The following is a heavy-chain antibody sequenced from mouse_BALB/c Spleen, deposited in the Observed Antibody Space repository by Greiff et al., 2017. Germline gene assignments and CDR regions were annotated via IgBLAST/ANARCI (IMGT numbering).Heavy chain of an antibody. J-gene: IGHJ1*01. Sequence: EVMLVESGGGLVQPGGSMKLSCVASGFTFSNYWMNWVRQSPEKGLEWVAEIRLKSNNYATHYAESVKGRFTISRDDSKSSVYLQMNNLRAEDTGIYYCTRFPIYYYGSSSAGGFDVWGAGTTVTVSS. CDR3: TRFPIYYYGSSSAGGFDV. D-gene: IGHD1-1*01. CDR2: IRLKSNNYAT. CDR1: GFTFSNYW. V-gene: IGHV6-6*02.